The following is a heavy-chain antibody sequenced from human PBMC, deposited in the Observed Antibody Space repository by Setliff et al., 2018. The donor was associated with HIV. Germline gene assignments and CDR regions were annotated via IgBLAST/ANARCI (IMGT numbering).Heavy chain of an antibody. V-gene: IGHV4-31*03. CDR1: GGSISSGGYY. CDR2: IYYSGST. Sequence: SETLSLTCTVSGGSISSGGYYWSWIRQHPGKGPEWIGYIYYSGSTYYNPSLKSRVTMSLDTSKNQFSLKLRPVTAADTAVYYCARGAYYDILTAYFSYFDLWGRGTLVTVSS. J-gene: IGHJ2*01. D-gene: IGHD3-9*01. CDR3: ARGAYYDILTAYFSYFDL.